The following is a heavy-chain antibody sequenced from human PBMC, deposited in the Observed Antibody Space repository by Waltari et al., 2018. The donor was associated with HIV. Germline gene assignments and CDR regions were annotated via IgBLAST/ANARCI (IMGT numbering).Heavy chain of an antibody. CDR2: IYGTGNT. CDR1: AGSLRRSH. V-gene: IGHV4-59*01. J-gene: IGHJ3*01. D-gene: IGHD1-1*01. Sequence: QVQLQESGPGLVKPSEILSLTCTVSAGSLRRSHWNWIPQFPERGLEWIGYIYGTGNTNYNPALKSRVTISSDTSKKQVLLKLNAVTAADTAMYYCASVLYWNPRGGAFDVWGPGTEVTVSS. CDR3: ASVLYWNPRGGAFDV.